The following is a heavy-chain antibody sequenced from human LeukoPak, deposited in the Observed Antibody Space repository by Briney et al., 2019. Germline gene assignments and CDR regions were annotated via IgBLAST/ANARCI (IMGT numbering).Heavy chain of an antibody. CDR1: GFTFSSYA. CDR2: ISSHGDNT. V-gene: IGHV3-64D*09. CDR3: VRGYSGYDDY. D-gene: IGHD5-12*01. J-gene: IGHJ4*02. Sequence: GGSLRLSCSASGFTFSSYAMHWVRQTPGKGLEYVSAISSHGDNTYYADSVKGRFTISRGNSKNTLFLQMSSLRAEDTAVYYCVRGYSGYDDYWGQGTLVTVSS.